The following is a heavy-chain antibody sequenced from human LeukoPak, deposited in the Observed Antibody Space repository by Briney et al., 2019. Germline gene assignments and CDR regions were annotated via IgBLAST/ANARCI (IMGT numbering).Heavy chain of an antibody. D-gene: IGHD2-21*02. CDR3: AREGDYYFDY. J-gene: IGHJ4*02. Sequence: PSETLSLTCTVFRGSISSYHWNWIRQPAGKGLEWIGRIHTSGSTTCNPSLKSRVTISVDKSKNQFSLKLRSVTAADTAVYYCAREGDYYFDYWGQGTLVTVSS. CDR2: IHTSGST. CDR1: RGSISSYH. V-gene: IGHV4-4*07.